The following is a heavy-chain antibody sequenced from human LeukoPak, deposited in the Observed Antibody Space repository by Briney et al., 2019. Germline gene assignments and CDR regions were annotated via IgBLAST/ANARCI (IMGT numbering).Heavy chain of an antibody. D-gene: IGHD5-18*01. CDR1: GFTFSSYA. J-gene: IGHJ4*02. Sequence: GGSLILSCAASGFTFSSYAMRWVRQAPGKGLEWVAVISYDGSRKYYADSVKGRFTISRDNSKNALYLQMNSLRAEDTAVYYCATEVPQLWLPFDYWGQGTLVTVSS. CDR2: ISYDGSRK. CDR3: ATEVPQLWLPFDY. V-gene: IGHV3-30*03.